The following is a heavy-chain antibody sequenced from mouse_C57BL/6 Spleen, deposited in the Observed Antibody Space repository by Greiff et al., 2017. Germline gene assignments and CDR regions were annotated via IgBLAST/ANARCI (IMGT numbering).Heavy chain of an antibody. D-gene: IGHD4-1*01. CDR2: IFPGSGGT. J-gene: IGHJ3*01. CDR1: GYTFTDYY. CDR3: ARSGLTGTPAWFAY. V-gene: IGHV1-75*01. Sequence: QVQLQQSGPELVKPGASVKISCKASGYTFTDYYINWVKQRPGQGLEWIGWIFPGSGGTYYNEKFKGKATLTVDKSSRTAYMLLSSLTSEDSAVYFCARSGLTGTPAWFAYWGQGTLVTVSA.